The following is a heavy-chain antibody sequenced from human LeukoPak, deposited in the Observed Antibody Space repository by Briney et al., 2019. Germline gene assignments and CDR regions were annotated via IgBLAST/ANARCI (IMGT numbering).Heavy chain of an antibody. CDR2: IKQDGSEK. J-gene: IGHJ3*02. V-gene: IGHV3-7*01. CDR3: AREGWEGTVVTDAFDI. Sequence: GGSLRLSCAASGFTFRSYFMSWVRQAPGKGLEWVANIKQDGSEKYYVDSVEGRFTISRDNAKNSLYLQMNSLRAEDTAVYYCAREGWEGTVVTDAFDIWGQGTMVTVSS. CDR1: GFTFRSYF. D-gene: IGHD4-23*01.